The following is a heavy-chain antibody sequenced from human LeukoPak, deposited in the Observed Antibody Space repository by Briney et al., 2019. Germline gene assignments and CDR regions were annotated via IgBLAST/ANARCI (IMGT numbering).Heavy chain of an antibody. CDR3: ARGRRDILTGYYLQFLDY. D-gene: IGHD3-9*01. CDR2: IYTSGST. V-gene: IGHV4-4*07. Sequence: SETLSLTCTVSGGSISSYYWSWIRQPAGKGLEWIGRIYTSGSTNYNPSLKSRVTISVDTSKNQFSLKLSSVTAADTAVYYCARGRRDILTGYYLQFLDYWGQGTLVTVSS. CDR1: GGSISSYY. J-gene: IGHJ4*02.